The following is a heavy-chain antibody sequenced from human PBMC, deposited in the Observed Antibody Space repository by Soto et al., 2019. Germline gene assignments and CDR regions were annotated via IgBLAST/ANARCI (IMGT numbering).Heavy chain of an antibody. J-gene: IGHJ4*02. Sequence: PSATLSLTCTVSGGSISSSNHYCAWIRQSPGKGLEWIGNIYYSEGTYYNPSLKSRLTISVDTSKNQVSLKLYSVTAADTAVYYCVSAAKWEVLFDYWGQGTLVTVSS. CDR3: VSAAKWEVLFDY. CDR1: GGSISSSNHY. D-gene: IGHD1-26*01. CDR2: IYYSEGT. V-gene: IGHV4-39*01.